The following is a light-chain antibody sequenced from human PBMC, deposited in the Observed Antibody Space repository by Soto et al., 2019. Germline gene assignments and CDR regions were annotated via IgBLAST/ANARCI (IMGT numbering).Light chain of an antibody. Sequence: QSVLTQPPSVSGAPGQRVTISCTGSSSNIGAGYDVPWYQQLPGTAPKLLIYGNSNRPSGVPDRFSGSKSGTSASLAITGLQPEDEADYYSQSYDSSLSAVVFGGGTKLTVL. CDR2: GNS. CDR3: QSYDSSLSAVV. V-gene: IGLV1-40*01. CDR1: SSNIGAGYD. J-gene: IGLJ2*01.